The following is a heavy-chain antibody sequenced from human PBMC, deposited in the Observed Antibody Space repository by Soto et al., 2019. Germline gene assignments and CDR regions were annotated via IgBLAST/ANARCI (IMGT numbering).Heavy chain of an antibody. Sequence: GGSLRLSCAASGFTFSSYWMHWVRQAPGKGLVWVSRINTDGSSISNADSVKGRFTISRDNAKNTLYLQMNSLRAEDTAVYYCATAGSYRFDYWGQGTLVTVSS. V-gene: IGHV3-74*01. D-gene: IGHD3-10*01. J-gene: IGHJ4*02. CDR1: GFTFSSYW. CDR2: INTDGSSI. CDR3: ATAGSYRFDY.